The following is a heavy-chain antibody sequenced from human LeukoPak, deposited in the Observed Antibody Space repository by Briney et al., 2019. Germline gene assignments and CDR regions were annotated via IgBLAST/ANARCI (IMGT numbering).Heavy chain of an antibody. V-gene: IGHV3-20*04. J-gene: IGHJ4*02. CDR1: GFTFDDYG. D-gene: IGHD2-8*01. Sequence: GGSLRLSCAASGFTFDDYGMSWVRHAPGKGLEWVSGINWNGGSTGYADSVKGRFTISRDNAKNSLYLQMNSLRAEDTALYYCARRVGDCSNGVCRYYFDYWGQGTLVTVSS. CDR3: ARRVGDCSNGVCRYYFDY. CDR2: INWNGGST.